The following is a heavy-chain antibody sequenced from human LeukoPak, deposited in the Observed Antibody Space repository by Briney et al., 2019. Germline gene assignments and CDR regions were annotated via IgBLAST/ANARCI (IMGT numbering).Heavy chain of an antibody. V-gene: IGHV3-30*02. CDR3: ANDFRGNYVGRYFDY. CDR2: IQNDGGRT. D-gene: IGHD4-11*01. Sequence: GGSLRLPCAASGSTFSNYAMHWVRQAPGKGLEWVAYIQNDGGRTVYADSVKGRFTISRDNSENTLYLQMNSLRAEDTAVYYCANDFRGNYVGRYFDYWGQGTLVTVSS. CDR1: GSTFSNYA. J-gene: IGHJ4*02.